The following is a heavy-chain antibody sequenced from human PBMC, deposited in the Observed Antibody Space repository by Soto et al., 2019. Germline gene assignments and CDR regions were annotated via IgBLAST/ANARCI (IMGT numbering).Heavy chain of an antibody. CDR2: VDPEDDET. D-gene: IGHD3-16*01. Sequence: EVQLVQSGAEVKKPGATVKISCKVSGYTFTDYYMHWVQQAPGKGLEWMGLVDPEDDETMYAEKFQGRVTITADTSTDTVYMELTSLRSEDAAVYYRATGDMAVGGKGLLDFWGQGSLVTVSS. V-gene: IGHV1-69-2*01. J-gene: IGHJ4*02. CDR3: ATGDMAVGGKGLLDF. CDR1: GYTFTDYY.